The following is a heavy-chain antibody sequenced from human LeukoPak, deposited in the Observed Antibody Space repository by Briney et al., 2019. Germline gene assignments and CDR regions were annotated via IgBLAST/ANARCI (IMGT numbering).Heavy chain of an antibody. CDR1: GGTFSSYA. CDR2: IIPIFGIA. D-gene: IGHD2-2*01. J-gene: IGHJ5*02. Sequence: ASVKVSCKASGGTFSSYAISWVRQAPGQGLEWMGGIIPIFGIANYAQKFQGRVTITADKSTSTAYMELSSLRSEDTAVYYCARGGVVPAARNWFDPWGQGTLVTVSS. V-gene: IGHV1-69*10. CDR3: ARGGVVPAARNWFDP.